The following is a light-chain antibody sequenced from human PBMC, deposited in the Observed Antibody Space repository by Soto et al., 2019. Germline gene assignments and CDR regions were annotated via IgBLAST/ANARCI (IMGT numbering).Light chain of an antibody. J-gene: IGLJ2*01. CDR2: DVS. V-gene: IGLV2-11*01. CDR1: SSDVGGYNY. Sequence: QSVLTQPRSVSGSPGQSVAISCTGTSSDVGGYNYVSWYQQHPGKAPKLIIYDVSKRPSGVPDRFSGSKSANTASLTISGLQAEDEADYYCCSYAANCFVISGGGTKLTVL. CDR3: CSYAANCFVI.